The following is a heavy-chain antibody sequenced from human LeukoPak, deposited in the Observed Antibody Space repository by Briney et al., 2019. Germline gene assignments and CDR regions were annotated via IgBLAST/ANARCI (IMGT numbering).Heavy chain of an antibody. D-gene: IGHD6-19*01. CDR1: GGSISTYY. Sequence: SETLSLTCTVSGGSISTYYWTWLRQPPGKGLEWIGYNSYSGNTNYNPSPRSRVSISVDMSKSQFSLKLTSVTATDTAVYYCARAGSGWSFDYWGQGTLVTVSS. J-gene: IGHJ4*02. CDR2: NSYSGNT. CDR3: ARAGSGWSFDY. V-gene: IGHV4-59*01.